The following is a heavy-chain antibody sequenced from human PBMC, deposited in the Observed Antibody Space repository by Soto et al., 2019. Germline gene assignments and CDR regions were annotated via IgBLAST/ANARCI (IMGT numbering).Heavy chain of an antibody. Sequence: PSETLSLTCAVSGVSVSNGDYSWSWIRQPPGKGLEWIGYIYVSGSTVYNPSLKSQVTISMDRSKDQFSLKLNSVTAADTAVYYCASDYGSGSYRFDFWGQGRLVTVSS. J-gene: IGHJ4*02. CDR3: ASDYGSGSYRFDF. CDR1: GVSVSNGDYS. CDR2: IYVSGST. V-gene: IGHV4-30-2*01. D-gene: IGHD3-10*01.